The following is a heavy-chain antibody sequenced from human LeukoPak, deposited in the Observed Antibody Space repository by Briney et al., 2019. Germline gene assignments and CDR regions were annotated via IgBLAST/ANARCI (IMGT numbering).Heavy chain of an antibody. CDR2: IYYNGYT. CDR3: ASGQGIPVVWGVFNI. CDR1: GGSISPYY. J-gene: IGHJ3*02. D-gene: IGHD6-19*01. Sequence: SETLSLNCTVSGGSISPYYWRWIRQPPGKGLEWIGYIYYNGYTNYNPSLKSRVTMSVDMSKNQLSLKLSSVTAADTAVYYCASGQGIPVVWGVFNIWGQGTLVTVSS. V-gene: IGHV4-59*01.